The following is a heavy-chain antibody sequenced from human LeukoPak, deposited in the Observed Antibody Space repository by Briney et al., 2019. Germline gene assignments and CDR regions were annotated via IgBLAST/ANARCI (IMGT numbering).Heavy chain of an antibody. J-gene: IGHJ4*02. D-gene: IGHD1-26*01. CDR2: INPNSGGT. Sequence: ASVKVSCKASGYTFTGYYMHWVRQAPGQGLECMEWINPNSGGTNYAQKFQGRVTMTRDTSISTAYMELSRLRSDDTAVYYCAREAAMGDLDYWGQGTLVTVSS. CDR3: AREAAMGDLDY. CDR1: GYTFTGYY. V-gene: IGHV1-2*02.